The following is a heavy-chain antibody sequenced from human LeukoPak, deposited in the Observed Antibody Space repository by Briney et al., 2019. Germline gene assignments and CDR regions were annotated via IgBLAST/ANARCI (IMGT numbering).Heavy chain of an antibody. Sequence: ASVKVSCKASGGTFSSYAISWVRQAPGQGLEWMGGIIPIFGTANYAQKFQGRVTITADKSTSTAYMELSSLRSEDTAVYYCAREGYGYAFDIWGQGTMVTVSS. CDR3: AREGYGYAFDI. J-gene: IGHJ3*02. D-gene: IGHD5-12*01. CDR1: GGTFSSYA. CDR2: IIPIFGTA. V-gene: IGHV1-69*06.